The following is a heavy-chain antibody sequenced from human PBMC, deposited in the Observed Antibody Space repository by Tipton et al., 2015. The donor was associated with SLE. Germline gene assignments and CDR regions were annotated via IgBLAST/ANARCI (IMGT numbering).Heavy chain of an antibody. CDR1: SYS. J-gene: IGHJ4*02. CDR3: ARAWYSSSWYFDY. D-gene: IGHD6-13*01. Sequence: SYSMHWVRQPPGKGLEWLGSVSYSGTTHYNPSLKSRPTISADTSKNQFSLKLSSVTAADTAVYYCARAWYSSSWYFDYWGQGILVTVSS. V-gene: IGHV4-39*07. CDR2: VSYSGTT.